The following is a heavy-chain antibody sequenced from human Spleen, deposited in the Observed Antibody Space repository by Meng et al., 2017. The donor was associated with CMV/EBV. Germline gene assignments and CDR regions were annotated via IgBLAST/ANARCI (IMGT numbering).Heavy chain of an antibody. Sequence: GESLKISCAASGFTFGSYWMSWVRQAPGKGLEWVSLIYSGGSISSADSVKGRFTISRDNSKNTLYLQMNSLRGEDTAVYYCARDLRRYFDYWGQGALVTVSS. CDR1: GFTFGSYW. J-gene: IGHJ4*02. CDR3: ARDLRRYFDY. CDR2: IYSGGSI. V-gene: IGHV3-53*01. D-gene: IGHD1-14*01.